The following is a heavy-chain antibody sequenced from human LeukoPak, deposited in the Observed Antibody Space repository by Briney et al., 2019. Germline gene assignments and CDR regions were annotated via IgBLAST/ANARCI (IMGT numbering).Heavy chain of an antibody. V-gene: IGHV3-30*01. CDR2: LSSDANTQ. Sequence: GGSLRLSCAASRFTFNTYAMHWVRQAPGKGLEWVAVLSSDANTQYYADSVKGRFTISRDTSKNTLYLQMNSLRPEDTALFYCARAVGDCTGSTCYTRVFDYWGQGTLVTVSS. CDR3: ARAVGDCTGSTCYTRVFDY. D-gene: IGHD2-2*02. CDR1: RFTFNTYA. J-gene: IGHJ4*02.